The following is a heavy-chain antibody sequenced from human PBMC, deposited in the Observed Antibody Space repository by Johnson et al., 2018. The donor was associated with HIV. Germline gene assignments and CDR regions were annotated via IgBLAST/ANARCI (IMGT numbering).Heavy chain of an antibody. Sequence: EVQLMESGGGLVQPGGSLRLSCAASGFTFGNYAMTWVRQAPGKGLEWVSAIRGSSGSTYNADSVKGRFTISRDTSKNTLYLQMNSLRAEDTAVYYCAKTLEPGAFDIWGQGTMVTVSS. CDR1: GFTFGNYA. CDR2: IRGSSGST. CDR3: AKTLEPGAFDI. V-gene: IGHV3-23*01. J-gene: IGHJ3*02. D-gene: IGHD1-1*01.